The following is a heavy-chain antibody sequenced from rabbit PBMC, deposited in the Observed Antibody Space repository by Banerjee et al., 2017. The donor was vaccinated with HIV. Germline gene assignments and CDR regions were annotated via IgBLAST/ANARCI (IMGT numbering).Heavy chain of an antibody. Sequence: QSLEESGGDLVKPGASLTLTCTASGFSFSSSYYMCWVRQAPGKGLEWIACIYVGSGASTYYASWAKGRFTISKTSSTTVTLQMTSLTAADTATYFCARDLAGVIGWNFNFWGQGTLVTVS. CDR1: GFSFSSSYY. CDR3: ARDLAGVIGWNFNF. D-gene: IGHD4-1*01. J-gene: IGHJ4*01. V-gene: IGHV1S40*01. CDR2: IYVGSGAST.